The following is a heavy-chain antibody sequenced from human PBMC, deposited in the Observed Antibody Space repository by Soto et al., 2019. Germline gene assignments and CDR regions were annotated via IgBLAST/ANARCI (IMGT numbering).Heavy chain of an antibody. CDR2: IYYSGST. CDR1: GGSISSYY. Sequence: SETLSLTCTVSGGSISSYYWSWIRQPPGKGLEWIGYIYYSGSTNYNPSLKSRVTISVDTSKNQFSLKLSSVTAADAAVYFCARVSKLVAPKDGKSAYFYAMDVWGPGTTVTVSS. CDR3: ARVSKLVAPKDGKSAYFYAMDV. D-gene: IGHD6-6*01. J-gene: IGHJ6*02. V-gene: IGHV4-59*01.